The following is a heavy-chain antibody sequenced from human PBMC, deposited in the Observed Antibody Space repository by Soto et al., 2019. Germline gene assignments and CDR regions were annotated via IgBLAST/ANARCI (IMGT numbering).Heavy chain of an antibody. CDR2: IYWDDDK. Sequence: QITLNESGPTRVKPTQTLTLTCTFSGFSLSTSRVGVGWIRQPPGKALEWLALIYWDDDKRYSPSLKSRLTLTKDTFENQVVLKMTHMDPVDTATYYCANRAVYSGSDWEGGYFDYWGQGTLVTISS. V-gene: IGHV2-5*02. J-gene: IGHJ4*02. D-gene: IGHD1-26*01. CDR1: GFSLSTSRVG. CDR3: ANRAVYSGSDWEGGYFDY.